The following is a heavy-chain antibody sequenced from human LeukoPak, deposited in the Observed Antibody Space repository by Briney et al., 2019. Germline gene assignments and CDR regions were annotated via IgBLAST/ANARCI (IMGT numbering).Heavy chain of an antibody. Sequence: ASVKVSCKASAYTFTSYDINWVRQATGQGLGWMGWMNPNSGNTGYAQKFQGRVTMTRNTSISTAYMELSSLRSEDTAVYYCARGLSIVATIDDYWGQGTLVTVSS. D-gene: IGHD5-12*01. J-gene: IGHJ4*02. CDR2: MNPNSGNT. CDR3: ARGLSIVATIDDY. CDR1: AYTFTSYD. V-gene: IGHV1-8*01.